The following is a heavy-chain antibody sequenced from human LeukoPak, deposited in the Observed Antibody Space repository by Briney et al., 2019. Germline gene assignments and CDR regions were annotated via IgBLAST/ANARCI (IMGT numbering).Heavy chain of an antibody. CDR3: ARDAYCSGGSCYSGVFDY. CDR1: GFTFSSYS. D-gene: IGHD2-15*01. CDR2: ISSSSSYI. V-gene: IGHV3-21*01. J-gene: IGHJ4*02. Sequence: PGGSLRLSCAASGFTFSSYSMNWVRQAPGKGLGWVSSISSSSSYIYYADSVKGRFTISRDNAKNSLYLQMNSLRAEDTAVYYCARDAYCSGGSCYSGVFDYWGQGTLVTVSS.